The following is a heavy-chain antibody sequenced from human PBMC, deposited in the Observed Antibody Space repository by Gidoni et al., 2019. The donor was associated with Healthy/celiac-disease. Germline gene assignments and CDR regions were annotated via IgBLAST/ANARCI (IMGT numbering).Heavy chain of an antibody. D-gene: IGHD3-22*01. CDR1: GSPFDDYA. J-gene: IGHJ5*02. Sequence: EVQLVESGGGLVQLGRSLSPSCPAFGSPFDDYAMHWVRQAPGKGLEWVSGISWNIGSIGYADSVKGRFTISRDNAKNSLYLQMNSLRAEDTALYYCAKASPRDSSAGWFDPWGQGTLVTVSS. CDR3: AKASPRDSSAGWFDP. V-gene: IGHV3-9*01. CDR2: ISWNIGSI.